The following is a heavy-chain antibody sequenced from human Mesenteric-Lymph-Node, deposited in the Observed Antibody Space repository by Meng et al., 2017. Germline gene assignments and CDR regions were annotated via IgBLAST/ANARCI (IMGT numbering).Heavy chain of an antibody. CDR1: GGVISSSRHY. D-gene: IGHD2-15*01. CDR2: IYYSGST. Sequence: QMHREESGPGLVKPSDTLSLPCAVAGGVISSSRHYWGWIRQPPGKGLEWIGGIYYSGSTYYNPSLKSRVTISVDTSKNQFSLKLSSVTAADTAVYYCARGRGDIGEWYFDLWGRGTLVTVSS. J-gene: IGHJ2*01. V-gene: IGHV4-39*07. CDR3: ARGRGDIGEWYFDL.